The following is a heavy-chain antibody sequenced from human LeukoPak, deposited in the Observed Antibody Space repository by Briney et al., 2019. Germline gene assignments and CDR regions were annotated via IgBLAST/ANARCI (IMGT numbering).Heavy chain of an antibody. CDR2: IKQDGSEK. D-gene: IGHD6-6*01. Sequence: GGSLRLSCAASGFTFSSYWMSWVRQAPGKGLEWVANIKQDGSEKYYVDSVKSRFTISRDDAKNSLYLQMNSLRAEDTAVYYCARDGGSSSTYYYYYYMDVWGKGTTVTVSS. J-gene: IGHJ6*03. CDR1: GFTFSSYW. CDR3: ARDGGSSSTYYYYYYMDV. V-gene: IGHV3-7*01.